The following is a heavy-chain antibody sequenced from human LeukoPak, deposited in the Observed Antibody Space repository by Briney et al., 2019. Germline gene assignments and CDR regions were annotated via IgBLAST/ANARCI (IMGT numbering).Heavy chain of an antibody. D-gene: IGHD6-13*01. CDR2: ISFSVNTK. CDR3: ARAPIIAAAGPGGY. J-gene: IGHJ4*02. V-gene: IGHV3-48*04. CDR1: GFTFSDYS. Sequence: GGSLRLSCAASGFTFSDYSMNWVRQAPGKGLEWVSYISFSVNTKYYGDSVKGRFTISRDNAKNSLYLHMDSLRAEDTAVYFCARAPIIAAAGPGGYWGQGTLVTVSS.